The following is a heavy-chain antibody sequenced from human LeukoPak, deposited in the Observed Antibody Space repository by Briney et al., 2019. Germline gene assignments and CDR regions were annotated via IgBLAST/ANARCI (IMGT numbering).Heavy chain of an antibody. J-gene: IGHJ4*02. CDR3: ARANQLAWGYYFDY. V-gene: IGHV4-59*01. CDR1: GGSISTYY. CDR2: IYYSGST. Sequence: SETLSLTCTVSGGSISTYYWSWIRQSPGRGLEWIGNIYYSGSTNYNPSLKSRVTISLDTSNNQFSLKLSSVTAADTAVYYCARANQLAWGYYFDYWGQGTLVTVSS. D-gene: IGHD6-13*01.